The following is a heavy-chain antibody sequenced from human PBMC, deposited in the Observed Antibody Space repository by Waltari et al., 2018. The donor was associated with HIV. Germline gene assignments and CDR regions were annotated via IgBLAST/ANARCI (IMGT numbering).Heavy chain of an antibody. CDR2: ISSRGNNT. Sequence: QLQLVQSAGGLVKPAGSLRVSCVASGFSFSAYYMSWIRLSPGKGREWVSSISSRGNNTHYADSVQGRITISRDNAKNSLYLKMNTLRAEDTAVYYCARTKYDLWSGSYFDSWGQGTLVTVSS. J-gene: IGHJ5*01. V-gene: IGHV3-11*01. CDR3: ARTKYDLWSGSYFDS. CDR1: GFSFSAYY. D-gene: IGHD3-3*01.